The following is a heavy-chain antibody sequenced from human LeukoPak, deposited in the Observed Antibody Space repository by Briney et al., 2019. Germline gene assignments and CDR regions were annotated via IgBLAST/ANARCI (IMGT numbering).Heavy chain of an antibody. CDR3: AKRAVTTFSSGFHY. CDR2: SSGMGVAT. J-gene: IGHJ4*02. CDR1: GFTFGSYA. D-gene: IGHD4-17*01. V-gene: IGHV3-23*01. Sequence: GGSLRLSCAASGFTFGSYAMTWVRQAPGKGLEGVSVSSGMGVATYYADSVKGRFTISRDNSKNTLYLQMNSLRAEDTAIYYCAKRAVTTFSSGFHYWGQGTLVTVSS.